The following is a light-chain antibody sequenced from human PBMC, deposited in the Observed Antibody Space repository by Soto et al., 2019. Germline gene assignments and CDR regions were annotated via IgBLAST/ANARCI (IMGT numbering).Light chain of an antibody. J-gene: IGKJ5*01. CDR2: GAF. Sequence: EIVWTQSPGILSLSPGERATLSCRASPSVTNFLAWYQQKPCQAPRLLIYGAFNRATGIPARFSGSGSGTDFTLTISSLEPEDSAVYYCQQRNVWPPVTFGQGTRLEIK. CDR1: PSVTNF. V-gene: IGKV3-11*01. CDR3: QQRNVWPPVT.